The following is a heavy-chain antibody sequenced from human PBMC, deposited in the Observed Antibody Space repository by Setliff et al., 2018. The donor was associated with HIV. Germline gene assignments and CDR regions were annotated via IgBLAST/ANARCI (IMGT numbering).Heavy chain of an antibody. V-gene: IGHV4-4*07. Sequence: SLTCTVSGGSISSYYWSWIRQPAGKGLEWIGRIYTSGSTNYNPSLKSRVTMSVDTSKNQFSLKLSSVTAADTAVYYCARDTTPGIGQAANWFDPWGQGTLVTVSS. CDR2: IYTSGST. J-gene: IGHJ5*02. CDR1: GGSISSYY. CDR3: ARDTTPGIGQAANWFDP. D-gene: IGHD1-1*01.